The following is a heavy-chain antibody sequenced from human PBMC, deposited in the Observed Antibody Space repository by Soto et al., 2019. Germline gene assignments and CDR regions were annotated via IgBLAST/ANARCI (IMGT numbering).Heavy chain of an antibody. V-gene: IGHV3-30*18. J-gene: IGHJ3*02. CDR1: GFTFSSYG. D-gene: IGHD2-15*01. CDR2: ISYDGSNK. Sequence: QLGGPLRLSCAASGFTFSSYGMHWVRQAPGKGLEWVAVISYDGSNKYYADSVKGRFTISRDNSKNTLYLQMNSLRAEDTAVYYCAKMMDCSGGSCFHYHITMDGGAFDIWGQGTMVTVSS. CDR3: AKMMDCSGGSCFHYHITMDGGAFDI.